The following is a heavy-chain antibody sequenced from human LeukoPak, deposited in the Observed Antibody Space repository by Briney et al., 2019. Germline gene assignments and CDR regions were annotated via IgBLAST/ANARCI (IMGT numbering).Heavy chain of an antibody. CDR2: IHPNTGGT. CDR1: GYTFTGHY. Sequence: ASVKVSCKASGYTFTGHYIHWVRQAPGQGLEWMGWIHPNTGGTKYAQKFQGRVTMTRDTSSSTAYMELSSLRSADTAVYYYARDQGVYCSSTSCYYSWFDPWGQGTLVTVSS. V-gene: IGHV1-2*02. J-gene: IGHJ5*02. CDR3: ARDQGVYCSSTSCYYSWFDP. D-gene: IGHD2-2*01.